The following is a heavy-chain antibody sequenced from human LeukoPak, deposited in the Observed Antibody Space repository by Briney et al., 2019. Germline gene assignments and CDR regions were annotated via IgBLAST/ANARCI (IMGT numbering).Heavy chain of an antibody. CDR2: ITPFNGNT. CDR3: ASDWRSGYSYGWAFDI. Sequence: SVKASCKASGYTFTYRYLHWVRQAPGQALEWMGWITPFNGNTNYAQKFQDRVTITRDRSMSTAYMELSSLRSEDTAMYYCASDWRSGYSYGWAFDIWGQGTMVTVSS. CDR1: GYTFTYRY. D-gene: IGHD5-18*01. J-gene: IGHJ3*02. V-gene: IGHV1-45*02.